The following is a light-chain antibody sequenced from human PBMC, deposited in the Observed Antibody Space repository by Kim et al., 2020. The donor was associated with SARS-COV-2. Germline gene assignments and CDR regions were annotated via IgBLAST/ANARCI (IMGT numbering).Light chain of an antibody. CDR1: QSISSW. Sequence: DIQMTQSPSTLSASVGDRVTITCRASQSISSWLAWYQQKPGKAPKLLIYKASSLESGVPSRFSGSGSGTEFTLTISSLQPDDFATYYCQQYRDTFGQGTKLEI. CDR3: QQYRDT. CDR2: KAS. V-gene: IGKV1-5*03. J-gene: IGKJ2*01.